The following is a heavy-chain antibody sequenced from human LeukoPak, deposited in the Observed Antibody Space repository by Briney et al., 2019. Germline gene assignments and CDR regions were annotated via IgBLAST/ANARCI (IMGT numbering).Heavy chain of an antibody. CDR1: GFSFSNFW. J-gene: IGHJ4*02. CDR3: ARDSSGYFDY. V-gene: IGHV3-7*01. D-gene: IGHD3-22*01. Sequence: GGSLRLSCAASGFSFSNFWMRWVRQAPGKGLEWVANIRPDGSGTDYVDSVKGRFTISRDNAKNSLYLQMNSLRVGDTAVYYCARDSSGYFDYWGQGALVTVSS. CDR2: IRPDGSGT.